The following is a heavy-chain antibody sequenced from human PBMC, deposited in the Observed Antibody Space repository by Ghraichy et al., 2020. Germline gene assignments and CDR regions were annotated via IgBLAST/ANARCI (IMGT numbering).Heavy chain of an antibody. Sequence: ASVKVFCKASGYTFTGYYMHWVRQAPGQGLEWMGRINPNSGGTNYAQKFQGRVTMTRDTSISTAYMELSRLRSDDTAVYYCARDHSSGRGRWFDPWGQGTLVTVSS. CDR3: ARDHSSGRGRWFDP. D-gene: IGHD6-19*01. CDR2: INPNSGGT. V-gene: IGHV1-2*06. J-gene: IGHJ5*02. CDR1: GYTFTGYY.